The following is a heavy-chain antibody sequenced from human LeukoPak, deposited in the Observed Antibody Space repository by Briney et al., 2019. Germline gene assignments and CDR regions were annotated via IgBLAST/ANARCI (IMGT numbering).Heavy chain of an antibody. D-gene: IGHD5-24*01. V-gene: IGHV4-39*01. CDR1: GGSIGSSNYF. CDR3: ARHEEEDGYNAKTFDY. J-gene: IGHJ4*02. Sequence: SETLSLNCTVSGGSIGSSNYFWGWIRQTPGMGLEWIGSIYYSGTIYYNPSLKSRATMSVDTSKNQFSLRLRSVTAADTAVYYCARHEEEDGYNAKTFDYWGQGTLVTFFS. CDR2: IYYSGTI.